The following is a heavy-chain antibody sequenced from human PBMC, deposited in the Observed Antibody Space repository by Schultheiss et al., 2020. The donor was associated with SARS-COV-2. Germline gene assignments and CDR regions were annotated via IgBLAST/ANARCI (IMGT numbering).Heavy chain of an antibody. V-gene: IGHV3-30*18. J-gene: IGHJ6*02. Sequence: GGSLRLSCAASGFTFNSHDMHWVRQAPGKGLEWVAVISYDGSNKYYADSVKGRFTISRDNSKNTLYLQMNSLRAEDTAVYYCAKEDYDFWSGYYTGYGMDVWGQGTTVTVSS. CDR2: ISYDGSNK. CDR3: AKEDYDFWSGYYTGYGMDV. CDR1: GFTFNSHD. D-gene: IGHD3-3*01.